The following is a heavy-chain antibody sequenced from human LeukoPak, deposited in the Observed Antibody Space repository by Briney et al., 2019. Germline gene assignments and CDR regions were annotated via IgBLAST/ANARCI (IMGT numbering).Heavy chain of an antibody. D-gene: IGHD3-22*01. V-gene: IGHV1-46*01. Sequence: ASVKVSCKASGYTFTSYYMHWVRQAPGQGLEWMGIINPSGGSTSYAQKFQGRVTMTRDTSTSTVYMELSSLRSEDTAEYYCARDGGDDYYDSSGYYYFDYCGQGTLVTVSS. CDR3: ARDGGDDYYDSSGYYYFDY. CDR2: INPSGGST. J-gene: IGHJ4*02. CDR1: GYTFTSYY.